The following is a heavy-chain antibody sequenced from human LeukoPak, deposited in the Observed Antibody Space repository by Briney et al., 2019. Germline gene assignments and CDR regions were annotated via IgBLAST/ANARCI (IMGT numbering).Heavy chain of an antibody. Sequence: GGSLRLSCAASGFTFSSPWMHWVRQAPGKGLVWVSRINGDGSSTSYADSVKGRFTTSRDNAKNTLYLQMNSLRVEDTAVYYCTRARGPYSRGEAGFDTWGQGTLVTVSS. CDR2: INGDGSST. D-gene: IGHD3-10*01. CDR3: TRARGPYSRGEAGFDT. CDR1: GFTFSSPW. J-gene: IGHJ4*02. V-gene: IGHV3-74*01.